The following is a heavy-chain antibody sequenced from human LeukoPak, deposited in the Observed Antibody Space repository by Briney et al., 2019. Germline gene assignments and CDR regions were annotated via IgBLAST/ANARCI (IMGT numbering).Heavy chain of an antibody. CDR1: GYTFTSHY. CDR3: ARDWHSSGWSIYYYYGMDV. CDR2: INPSGGST. V-gene: IGHV1-46*01. Sequence: ASVKVSCKASGYTFTSHYMHWVRQDPGQGLEWMGIINPSGGSTSYAQKFQGRVTMTRDTSTSTVYMELSSLRSEDTAVYYCARDWHSSGWSIYYYYGMDVWGQGTTVTVSS. J-gene: IGHJ6*02. D-gene: IGHD6-19*01.